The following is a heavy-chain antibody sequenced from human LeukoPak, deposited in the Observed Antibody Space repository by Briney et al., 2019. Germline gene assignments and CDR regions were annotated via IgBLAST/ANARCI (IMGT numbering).Heavy chain of an antibody. D-gene: IGHD3-10*01. Sequence: GGSLTLSCAASGFTFSSYAMHWVRQAPGKGLEWVGVISYDGSNKYYADSVKGRFTIYRDNSKNTLYLQMNSLRAEDTAVYYCARDSYYGSGSYFLHDYWGEGPLVTVSS. V-gene: IGHV3-30*04. J-gene: IGHJ4*02. CDR3: ARDSYYGSGSYFLHDY. CDR1: GFTFSSYA. CDR2: ISYDGSNK.